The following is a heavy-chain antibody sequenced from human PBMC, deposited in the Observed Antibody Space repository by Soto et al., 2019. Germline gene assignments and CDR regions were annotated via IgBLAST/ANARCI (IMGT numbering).Heavy chain of an antibody. J-gene: IGHJ6*03. Sequence: GGSLRLSCAASGFTFSSYAMSWVRQAPGKGLEWVSAISGSGGSTYYADSVKGRFTISRDNSKNTLYLQMNSLRAEDTAVYYCAKDPRYCSSTSCYLFSVYYYYMDVWGKGTTVTVSS. V-gene: IGHV3-23*01. CDR3: AKDPRYCSSTSCYLFSVYYYYMDV. D-gene: IGHD2-2*01. CDR2: ISGSGGST. CDR1: GFTFSSYA.